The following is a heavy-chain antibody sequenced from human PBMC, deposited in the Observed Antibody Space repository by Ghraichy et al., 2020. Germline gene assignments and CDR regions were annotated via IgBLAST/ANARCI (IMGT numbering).Heavy chain of an antibody. Sequence: SVKVSCKASGDTFSSYAISWVRQAPGQGLEWMGWIIPIFGTANYAQKFQGRVTITADESTSTAYMELSSLRSEDTAVYYCARFASVVVPAAIRYYYYGMEVWGQGTTVTVSS. CDR2: IIPIFGTA. CDR1: GDTFSSYA. CDR3: ARFASVVVPAAIRYYYYGMEV. J-gene: IGHJ6*02. V-gene: IGHV1-69*13. D-gene: IGHD2-2*02.